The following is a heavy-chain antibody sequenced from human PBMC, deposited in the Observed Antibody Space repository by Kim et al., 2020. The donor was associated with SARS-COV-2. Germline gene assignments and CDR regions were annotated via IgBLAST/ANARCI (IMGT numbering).Heavy chain of an antibody. J-gene: IGHJ4*02. V-gene: IGHV1-24*01. CDR3: ATVAPSDFSAPLFDY. Sequence: ASVKVSCKVSGYTLTELSMHWVRQAPGKGLEWMGGFDPEDGETIYAQKFQGRVTMTEDTSTDTAYMELSSLRSEDTAVYYCATVAPSDFSAPLFDYWGQGTLVTVSS. CDR1: GYTLTELS. CDR2: FDPEDGET. D-gene: IGHD3-3*01.